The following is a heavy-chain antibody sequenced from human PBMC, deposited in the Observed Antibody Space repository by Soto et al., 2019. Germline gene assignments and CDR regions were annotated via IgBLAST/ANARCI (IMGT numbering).Heavy chain of an antibody. CDR1: GFTFSDAW. Sequence: PGGSLRLSCAASGFTFSDAWMSWVRQAPGKGLEWVGLIKKKTDGGTTDYAAPVKGRFTISRDDSKNTLYLQMSSLKTEDTAVYYCRTQWLDWGPGMLVTVSS. D-gene: IGHD6-19*01. V-gene: IGHV3-15*01. CDR3: RTQWLD. J-gene: IGHJ4*02. CDR2: IKKKTDGGTT.